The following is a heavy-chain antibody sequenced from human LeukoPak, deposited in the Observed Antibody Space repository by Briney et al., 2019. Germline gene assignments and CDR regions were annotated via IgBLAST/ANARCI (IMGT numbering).Heavy chain of an antibody. D-gene: IGHD5-12*01. CDR3: ARRLGGGYDFDY. Sequence: GASVKVSCKASGYTFTAYFIHWVRQAPGQGLDWMGLINTRTGGTNYAPKFQGRVTMTMDTSISTAYMELRSLSSDDTAVYYCARRLGGGYDFDYWGQGALVTVSS. CDR2: INTRTGGT. J-gene: IGHJ4*02. CDR1: GYTFTAYF. V-gene: IGHV1-2*02.